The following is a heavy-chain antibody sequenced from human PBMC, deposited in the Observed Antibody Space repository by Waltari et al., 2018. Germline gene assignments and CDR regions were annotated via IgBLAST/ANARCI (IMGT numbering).Heavy chain of an antibody. CDR2: INHSGST. CDR3: ARGAGRRGWFDP. J-gene: IGHJ5*02. V-gene: IGHV4-34*01. Sequence: QVQLQQWGAGLLKPSETLSLTCAVYGGSFSGYYWSWIRQPPGKGLEWIGEINHSGSTNYNPSLKSRVTISVDTSKNQFSLKLSSVTAADTAVYYCARGAGRRGWFDPWGQGTLVTVSS. CDR1: GGSFSGYY. D-gene: IGHD3-10*01.